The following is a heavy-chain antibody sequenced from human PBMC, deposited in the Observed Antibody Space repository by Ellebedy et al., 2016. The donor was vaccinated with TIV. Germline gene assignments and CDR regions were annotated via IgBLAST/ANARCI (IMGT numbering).Heavy chain of an antibody. CDR3: VSYLTNPETGEY. CDR2: INPDDGVT. V-gene: IGHV1-2*02. D-gene: IGHD1-1*01. CDR1: GYSFTPYY. Sequence: AASVKVSCKTSGYSFTPYYIHSVRQAPGQGPDWVGWINPDDGVTVYEQKLQGRVTITGDTSISTVYMELSSLRSDDTAIYYCVSYLTNPETGEYWGQGTLVFVSS. J-gene: IGHJ4*02.